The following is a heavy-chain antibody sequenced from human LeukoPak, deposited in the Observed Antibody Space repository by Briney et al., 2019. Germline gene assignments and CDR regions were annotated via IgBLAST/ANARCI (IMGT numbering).Heavy chain of an antibody. CDR1: GFSFSTFE. V-gene: IGHV3-48*03. CDR3: ATRVV. J-gene: IGHJ4*02. Sequence: GGSLRLSCVASGFSFSTFEMNWVRQAPGKGLERISYISDRGSTMYYADSVKGRFTISRDNARNSLYLQMSSLRAEDTAVYYCATRVVRGQGTLVTVAS. CDR2: ISDRGSTM.